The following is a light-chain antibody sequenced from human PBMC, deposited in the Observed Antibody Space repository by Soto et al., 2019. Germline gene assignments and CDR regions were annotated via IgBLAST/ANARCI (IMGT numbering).Light chain of an antibody. V-gene: IGLV3-21*02. CDR1: NIGSKS. J-gene: IGLJ2*01. Sequence: SYELTQPPSVSVAPGQTASITCGEDNIGSKSVHWYQQKPGQAPVLVVYDDTDRPSGIPKRFSGSNSGNTATLTIRRVEAGDEAAYYCQVWETSTNHLIFGGGTKLTVL. CDR2: DDT. CDR3: QVWETSTNHLI.